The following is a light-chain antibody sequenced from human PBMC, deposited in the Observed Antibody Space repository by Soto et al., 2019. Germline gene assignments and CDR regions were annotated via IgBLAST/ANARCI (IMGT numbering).Light chain of an antibody. CDR2: GAS. Sequence: DIALTQSPVTLSLSPGEIATLSCRASQSVSSSYLAWYQQKPGQAPRLLIYGASSRATGIPDRFSGSGSATDFTLTISRLEPEDSAVYYCQQRSNWITFGQGTRLEIK. V-gene: IGKV3D-20*02. CDR3: QQRSNWIT. CDR1: QSVSSSY. J-gene: IGKJ5*01.